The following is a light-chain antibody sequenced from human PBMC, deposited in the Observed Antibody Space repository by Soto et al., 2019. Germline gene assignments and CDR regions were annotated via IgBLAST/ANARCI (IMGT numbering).Light chain of an antibody. J-gene: IGKJ4*01. V-gene: IGKV1-5*01. CDR2: DAS. CDR1: QSISSW. Sequence: DIQMTQSASTLSASVGDRVTITCRASQSISSWLAWYQQKPGKAPKLLIYDASSLESGVPSRFSGSGSGTEFTLTISSLQPDDFATYYCQHLTFGGGTKVEIK. CDR3: QHLT.